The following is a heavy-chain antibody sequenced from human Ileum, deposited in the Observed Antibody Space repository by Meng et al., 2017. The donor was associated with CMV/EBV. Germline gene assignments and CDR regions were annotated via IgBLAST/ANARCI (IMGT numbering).Heavy chain of an antibody. V-gene: IGHV4-4*07. CDR3: AREVDVDGAVPQKGGYYYDY. CDR1: GGSMSGYY. Sequence: QVPLQETGPGPVTPAETLSLTCMVSGGSMSGYYWGWIRQPAGKGLEWIGRIYVSVSTDYNPSLKSRATMSVDTSKKQFSLRLTSVTAADTAVYFCAREVDVDGAVPQKGGYYYDYWGQGILVTVSS. D-gene: IGHD3-3*01. J-gene: IGHJ4*02. CDR2: IYVSVST.